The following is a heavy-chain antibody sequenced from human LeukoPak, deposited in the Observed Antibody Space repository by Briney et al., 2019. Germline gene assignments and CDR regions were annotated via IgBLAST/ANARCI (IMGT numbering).Heavy chain of an antibody. J-gene: IGHJ5*02. V-gene: IGHV4-34*01. CDR2: INHSGST. CDR3: ARGPDIVVVPAARRWFDP. CDR1: GGSFSGYY. D-gene: IGHD2-2*01. Sequence: PSETLSLTCAVYGGSFSGYYWSWIRQPPGKGLEWIGEINHSGSTNYNPSLKGRVTISVDTSKNQFSLKLSSVTAAGTAVYYCARGPDIVVVPAARRWFDPWGQGTLVTVSS.